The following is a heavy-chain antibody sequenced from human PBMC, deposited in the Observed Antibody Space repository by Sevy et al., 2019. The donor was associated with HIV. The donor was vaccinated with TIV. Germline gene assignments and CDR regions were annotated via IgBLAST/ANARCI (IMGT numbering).Heavy chain of an antibody. Sequence: SETLSLTCTVSGGSISSSNYYWGWIRQPPGKGLEWIGTIYYSGGAYYNSSLKSRVTIFIDTSNNQFSLRLSSVTAADTAAYYCARRDYYGYSDSWGQGTLVTVSS. CDR3: ARRDYYGYSDS. CDR1: GGSISSSNYY. J-gene: IGHJ4*02. V-gene: IGHV4-39*01. CDR2: IYYSGGA. D-gene: IGHD3-3*01.